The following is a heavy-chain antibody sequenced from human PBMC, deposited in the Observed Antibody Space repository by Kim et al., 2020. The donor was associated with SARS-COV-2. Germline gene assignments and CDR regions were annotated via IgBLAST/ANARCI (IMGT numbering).Heavy chain of an antibody. CDR3: ARDYYGSGSCFDY. J-gene: IGHJ4*02. D-gene: IGHD3-10*01. Sequence: YADSEKGRFTITRDNAKNSLYLQMNSLRAEDTAVYYCARDYYGSGSCFDYWGQGTLVTVSS. V-gene: IGHV3-11*01.